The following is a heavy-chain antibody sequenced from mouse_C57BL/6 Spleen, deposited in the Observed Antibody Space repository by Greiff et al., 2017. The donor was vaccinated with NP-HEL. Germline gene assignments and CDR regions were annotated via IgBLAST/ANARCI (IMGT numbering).Heavy chain of an antibody. CDR1: GYTFTSYW. D-gene: IGHD4-1*01. CDR3: ARSLTGTEYYFDY. Sequence: QVQLQQSGAELVRPGSSVKLSCKASGYTFTSYWMHWVKQRPIQGLEWIGNIDPSDSETHYNQKFKDKATLTVDKSSSTAYMQLSSLTSEDSAVYYCARSLTGTEYYFDYWGQGTTLTVSS. V-gene: IGHV1-52*01. CDR2: IDPSDSET. J-gene: IGHJ2*01.